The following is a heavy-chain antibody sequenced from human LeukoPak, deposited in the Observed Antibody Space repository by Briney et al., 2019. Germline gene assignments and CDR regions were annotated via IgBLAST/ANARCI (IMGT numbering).Heavy chain of an antibody. J-gene: IGHJ4*02. CDR3: ARVARLVTSGWYEDY. Sequence: GGSLRLSCAASGFTFSSYAMSWVRQAPGKGLEWFSAISGSGGSTYYADSVKGRFTISRDNSKNTLYLQMNSLRAEDTAVYYCARVARLVTSGWYEDYWGQGTLVTVSS. CDR2: ISGSGGST. CDR1: GFTFSSYA. D-gene: IGHD6-19*01. V-gene: IGHV3-23*01.